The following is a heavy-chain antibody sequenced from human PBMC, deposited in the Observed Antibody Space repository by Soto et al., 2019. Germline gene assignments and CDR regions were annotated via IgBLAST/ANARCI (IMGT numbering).Heavy chain of an antibody. V-gene: IGHV3-11*06. CDR1: GFTFSDYY. J-gene: IGHJ4*02. CDR3: ARLGSCSGGSCHGGYFDY. D-gene: IGHD2-15*01. Sequence: SGGSLRLSCAASGFTFSDYYMSWIRQAPGKGLEWVSYISSSSSYTNYADSVKGRFTISRDNAKNSLYLQMNSLRAEDTAVYYCARLGSCSGGSCHGGYFDYWGQGTLVTVSS. CDR2: ISSSSSYT.